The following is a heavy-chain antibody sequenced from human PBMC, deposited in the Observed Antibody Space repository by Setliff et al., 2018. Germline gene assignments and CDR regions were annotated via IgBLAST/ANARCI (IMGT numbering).Heavy chain of an antibody. D-gene: IGHD3-3*01. CDR2: FHTGGST. CDR1: GGSISSGSYY. CDR3: ARAGPTVTFFRVLVISWWDP. V-gene: IGHV4-61*09. J-gene: IGHJ5*02. Sequence: SLTCTVSGGSISSGSYYWSWIRQPAGKGLEWIGHFHTGGSTNYNRSLRSRVSISVDTSKNQFSLKLSSVTAADTATYYCARAGPTVTFFRVLVISWWDPWGQGSLVTVSS.